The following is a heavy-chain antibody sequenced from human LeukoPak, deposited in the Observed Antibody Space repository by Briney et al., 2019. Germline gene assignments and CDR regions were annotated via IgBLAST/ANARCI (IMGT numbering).Heavy chain of an antibody. V-gene: IGHV4-59*12. CDR1: GGSISNNY. CDR2: IYYNGAT. D-gene: IGHD2-2*01. CDR3: ARGRVVVVPAARPNEYFQH. Sequence: SETLSLTCTVSGGSISNNYWTWIRQPPGKGLEWIGYIYYNGATSYNPSLKSRVTISVDTSKNQFSLKLSSVTAADTAVYYCARGRVVVVPAARPNEYFQHWGQGTLVTVSS. J-gene: IGHJ1*01.